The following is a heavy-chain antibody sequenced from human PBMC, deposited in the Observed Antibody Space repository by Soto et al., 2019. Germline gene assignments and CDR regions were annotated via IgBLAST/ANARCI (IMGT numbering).Heavy chain of an antibody. Sequence: GGSLRLSCAASGFPFTSYAMSGVRQAPGKGLEWVSAISGSGVSTYYADSVKGRFTISRDNSKNTLFLQMNSLRAEDTAVYYCAREWFPFDFWGQRILVTVSS. CDR1: GFPFTSYA. D-gene: IGHD3-10*01. V-gene: IGHV3-23*01. CDR2: ISGSGVST. CDR3: AREWFPFDF. J-gene: IGHJ4*02.